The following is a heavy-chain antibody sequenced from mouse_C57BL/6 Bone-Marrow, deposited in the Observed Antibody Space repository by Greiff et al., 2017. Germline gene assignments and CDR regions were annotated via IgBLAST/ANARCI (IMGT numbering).Heavy chain of an antibody. Sequence: EVQLQESGPGLVKPSQSLSLTCSVTGYSITSGYYWNWIRQFPGNKLEWMGYISYDGSNNYNPSLKNRISITRDTSKNQFFLKLNSVTTEDTATYYCARGGWLLGDYWGQGTTRTVSS. V-gene: IGHV3-6*01. CDR3: ARGGWLLGDY. CDR2: ISYDGSN. D-gene: IGHD2-3*01. J-gene: IGHJ2*01. CDR1: GYSITSGYY.